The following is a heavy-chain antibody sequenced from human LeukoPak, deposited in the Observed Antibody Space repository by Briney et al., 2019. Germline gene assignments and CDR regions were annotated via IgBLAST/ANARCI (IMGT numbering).Heavy chain of an antibody. D-gene: IGHD3-22*01. J-gene: IGHJ4*02. CDR3: ARDRGWRSSGYYLYYFDF. CDR1: GFTLSVYI. Sequence: GGYLRLSCAASGFTLSVYIMSWVRQAPGEGLEWVVSIKGDGSEKYYVDSVKGRFTISGDNAKNSLYLQMNSLRAEDTAVYYCARDRGWRSSGYYLYYFDFWGQGTLVTVSS. V-gene: IGHV3-7*01. CDR2: IKGDGSEK.